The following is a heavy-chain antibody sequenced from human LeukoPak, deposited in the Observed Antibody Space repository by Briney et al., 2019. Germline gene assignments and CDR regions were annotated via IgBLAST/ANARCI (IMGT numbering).Heavy chain of an antibody. D-gene: IGHD1-14*01. CDR1: GFTFTTYG. J-gene: IGHJ4*02. Sequence: TGGSLRLSCAASGFTFTTYGMHGVRQAPGKRLEWVAFIRYDRGDKYSTDSVKGRFTISRDDSKNTLYLQMNSLRAEDTAVYYCAKNQFRSWYYFDYGGQGTLVTVSS. CDR2: IRYDRGDK. V-gene: IGHV3-30*02. CDR3: AKNQFRSWYYFDY.